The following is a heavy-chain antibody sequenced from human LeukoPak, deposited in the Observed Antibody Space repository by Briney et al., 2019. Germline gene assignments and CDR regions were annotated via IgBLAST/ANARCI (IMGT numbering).Heavy chain of an antibody. V-gene: IGHV4-30-4*01. Sequence: SGTLSLTCTVSGDSISSGDSYWSWIRQPPGTGLEWIGSIYYSGNTYYNPSLKSRLTVSVDTSKNEFSLKLSSVTAADTAVYYCARAGQYHYNSAGYFPDYWGQGTLVTVSS. J-gene: IGHJ4*02. D-gene: IGHD3-22*01. CDR3: ARAGQYHYNSAGYFPDY. CDR1: GDSISSGDSY. CDR2: IYYSGNT.